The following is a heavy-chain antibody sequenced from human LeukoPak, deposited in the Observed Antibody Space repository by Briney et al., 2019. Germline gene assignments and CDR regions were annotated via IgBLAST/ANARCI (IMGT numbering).Heavy chain of an antibody. CDR1: GGSISSYY. Sequence: SSETLSLTCTVSGGSISSYYWSWIRQPPGKGLEWIGYIYYSGSTNYNPSLKSRVTISADTSKNQFSLKLSSVTAADTAVYYCARSPSNMLNWFDPWGQGTLVTVSS. CDR2: IYYSGST. J-gene: IGHJ5*02. V-gene: IGHV4-59*01. D-gene: IGHD2-2*01. CDR3: ARSPSNMLNWFDP.